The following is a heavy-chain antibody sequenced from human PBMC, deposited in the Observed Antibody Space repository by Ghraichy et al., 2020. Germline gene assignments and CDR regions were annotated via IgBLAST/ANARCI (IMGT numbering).Heavy chain of an antibody. Sequence: SETLSLTCTVSGGSISSYYWSWIRQPPGKGLEWIGYIYYSGSTNYNPSLKSRVTISVDTSKNQFSLKLSSVTAADTAVYYCARQRGLERRWFDPWGQGTLVTVSS. CDR3: ARQRGLERRWFDP. CDR2: IYYSGST. J-gene: IGHJ5*02. D-gene: IGHD1-1*01. CDR1: GGSISSYY. V-gene: IGHV4-59*08.